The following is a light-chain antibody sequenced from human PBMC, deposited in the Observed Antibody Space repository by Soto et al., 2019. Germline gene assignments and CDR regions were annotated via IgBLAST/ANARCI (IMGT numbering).Light chain of an antibody. Sequence: QSALTQPASVSGSPGQSITISCTGTSSDVGGYNYVSWYQQHPGKAPKLIIYDVSNRPSGASNRFSGSKSGNTASLTISGLQAEDAADYYCSSHTSSGTLGIFGGGTKLTVL. J-gene: IGLJ2*01. CDR3: SSHTSSGTLGI. CDR1: SSDVGGYNY. CDR2: DVS. V-gene: IGLV2-14*03.